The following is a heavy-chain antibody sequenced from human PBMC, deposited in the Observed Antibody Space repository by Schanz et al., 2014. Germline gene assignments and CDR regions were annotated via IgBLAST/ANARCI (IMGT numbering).Heavy chain of an antibody. Sequence: EVQLVESGGGLVKPGGSLRLSCAASGFTFSNYTMYWVRHAPGKGLEWVSSITSTSRYIYYADSLKGRFTISRDNAKNSVYLQMNSLRAEDTAEYYCARVVRLAYCGGDCYSGGYFDLWGRGTLVTVSS. D-gene: IGHD2-21*01. V-gene: IGHV3-21*01. CDR1: GFTFSNYT. CDR3: ARVVRLAYCGGDCYSGGYFDL. J-gene: IGHJ2*01. CDR2: ITSTSRYI.